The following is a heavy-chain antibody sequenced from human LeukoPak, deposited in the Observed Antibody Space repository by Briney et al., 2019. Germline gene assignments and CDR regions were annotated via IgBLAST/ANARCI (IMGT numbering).Heavy chain of an antibody. D-gene: IGHD3-10*01. CDR1: GFSFTSYN. J-gene: IGHJ4*02. CDR3: AKDSSISGGSGSYYDIDY. V-gene: IGHV3-30*18. Sequence: GGSLRLSCAASGFSFTSYNFHWVRQAPGKGLQWLGFISYDGNIKYEDSVKGRFTISRDNSKNTLYLQMNSLRAEDTAVYYCAKDSSISGGSGSYYDIDYWGQGTLVTVSS. CDR2: ISYDGNIK.